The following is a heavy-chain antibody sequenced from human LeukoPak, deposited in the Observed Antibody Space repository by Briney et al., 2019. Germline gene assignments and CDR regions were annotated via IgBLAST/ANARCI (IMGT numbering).Heavy chain of an antibody. CDR3: ASRPRSTVVAPWDY. Sequence: PGGSLRLSCAASGFTLSTYAMAWVRRAPGKGLEWVSGISASGDTTYYGDSVKGRFIISKDYSKNTLYLQMNGLRAEDTALYYCASRPRSTVVAPWDYWGQGTLVTVSS. CDR2: ISASGDTT. V-gene: IGHV3-23*01. D-gene: IGHD3-22*01. CDR1: GFTLSTYA. J-gene: IGHJ4*02.